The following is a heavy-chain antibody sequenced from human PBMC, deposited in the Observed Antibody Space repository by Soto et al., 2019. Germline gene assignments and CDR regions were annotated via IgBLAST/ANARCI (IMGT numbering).Heavy chain of an antibody. Sequence: GESLKISCRGSGYSFTSYWISWVRQMPGKGLEWMGRIDPTDSYANYSPSFQGHVTFSVDRSINTAYLQWSSLKAPDTAVYYCARLPSRNGTYDKLDYWGQGTLVTVSS. D-gene: IGHD2-2*01. CDR2: IDPTDSYA. CDR1: GYSFTSYW. V-gene: IGHV5-10-1*01. J-gene: IGHJ4*02. CDR3: ARLPSRNGTYDKLDY.